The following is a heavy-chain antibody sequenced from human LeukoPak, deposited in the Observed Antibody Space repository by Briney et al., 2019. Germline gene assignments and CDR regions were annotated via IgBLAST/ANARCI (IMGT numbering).Heavy chain of an antibody. J-gene: IGHJ4*02. CDR1: GFTFSSYA. D-gene: IGHD1-26*01. CDR2: ISGSGGST. V-gene: IGHV3-23*01. CDR3: AKSDRSGSYYDSDY. Sequence: GGSLRLSCAASGFTFSSYAMSWVRQAPGKGLEWVSAISGSGGSTYYADSVKGRFTISRDNSKNTLYLQMNRLRAEDTAVYYCAKSDRSGSYYDSDYWGQGTLVTVSS.